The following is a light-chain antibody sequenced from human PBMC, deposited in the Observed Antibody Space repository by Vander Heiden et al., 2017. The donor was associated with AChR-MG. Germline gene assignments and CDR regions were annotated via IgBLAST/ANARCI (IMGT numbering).Light chain of an antibody. V-gene: IGKV1-39*01. J-gene: IGKJ2*03. CDR1: QSISTY. Sequence: DIQMTQSPSSLSASVGDRVTITCRASQSISTYLNWYQQKPGKAPKVLIYDAFSLQSGVPSRFSGSGSGTDFTLIISSLQAEDVATYYCQQSYSPLYSFGQGTKLEIK. CDR2: DAF. CDR3: QQSYSPLYS.